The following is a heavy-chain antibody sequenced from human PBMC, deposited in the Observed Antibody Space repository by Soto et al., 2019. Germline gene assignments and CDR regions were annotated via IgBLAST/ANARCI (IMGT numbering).Heavy chain of an antibody. CDR2: IIPIVGTG. Sequence: QVQLVQSGAEVRKPGSSVTVSCKASGGTFSNYAISWVRQAPGQGLEWMGGIIPIVGTGSYAQKFQCRVTITAEEPTTTAYMELSSLRFEDTAVYYCARVVILVPTASTHYYYHMDVWGPGTTVTVSS. CDR3: ARVVILVPTASTHYYYHMDV. CDR1: GGTFSNYA. J-gene: IGHJ6*02. D-gene: IGHD2-2*01. V-gene: IGHV1-69*01.